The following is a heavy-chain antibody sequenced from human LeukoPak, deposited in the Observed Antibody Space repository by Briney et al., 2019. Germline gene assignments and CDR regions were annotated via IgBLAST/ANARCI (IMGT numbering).Heavy chain of an antibody. CDR1: GFTFSGSW. D-gene: IGHD3-3*01. CDR3: ARELSWSGRDY. V-gene: IGHV3-7*01. J-gene: IGHJ4*02. CDR2: INQDGSAK. Sequence: PGGSLRLSCAASGFTFSGSWMSWVRQAPGKGLEWVANINQDGSAKHYLDSVKGRFTISIDRGKNSLYLQMNSLRDEDTAVYYCARELSWSGRDYWGQGTLVTVSS.